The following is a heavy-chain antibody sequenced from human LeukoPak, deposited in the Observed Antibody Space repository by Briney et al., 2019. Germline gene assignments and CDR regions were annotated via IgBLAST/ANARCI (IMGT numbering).Heavy chain of an antibody. V-gene: IGHV1-18*01. D-gene: IGHD3-22*01. Sequence: VASVKVPCKASGYTFTSYGISWVRQAPGQGLEWMGWISAYNGNTNYAQKLQGRVTMTTDTSTSTAYMELRSLRSDDTAVYYCARDVVEVSFDPWGQGTLVTVSS. J-gene: IGHJ5*02. CDR1: GYTFTSYG. CDR3: ARDVVEVSFDP. CDR2: ISAYNGNT.